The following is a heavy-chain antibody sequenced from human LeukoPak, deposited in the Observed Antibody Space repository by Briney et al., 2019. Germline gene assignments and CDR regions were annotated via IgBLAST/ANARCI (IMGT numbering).Heavy chain of an antibody. Sequence: PSETLSLTCTVSGGSISSGAFYWNWIRQHPGKGLEWVGYIYYSGSSSYNPSLKSRVTISVDTSKNQFSLKLSSVTAADTAVYYCAREERYYGSGSYSPFDYWGQGTLVTVSS. CDR3: AREERYYGSGSYSPFDY. CDR1: GGSISSGAFY. J-gene: IGHJ4*02. CDR2: IYYSGSS. D-gene: IGHD3-10*01. V-gene: IGHV4-30-4*08.